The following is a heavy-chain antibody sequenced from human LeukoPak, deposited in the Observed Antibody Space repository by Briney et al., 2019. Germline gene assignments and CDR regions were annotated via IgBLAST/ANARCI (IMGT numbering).Heavy chain of an antibody. J-gene: IGHJ4*02. CDR1: GFTFSSYA. V-gene: IGHV3-30-3*01. CDR2: ISYDGSNK. D-gene: IGHD5-18*01. CDR3: ARDRGYSYGGFDY. Sequence: QPGGSLRLSCAASGFTFSSYAMHWVRQAPGKGLEWVAVISYDGSNKYYADSVKGRFTISRDNSKNTLYLQMNSLRAEDTAVYYCARDRGYSYGGFDYWGQGTLVTVSS.